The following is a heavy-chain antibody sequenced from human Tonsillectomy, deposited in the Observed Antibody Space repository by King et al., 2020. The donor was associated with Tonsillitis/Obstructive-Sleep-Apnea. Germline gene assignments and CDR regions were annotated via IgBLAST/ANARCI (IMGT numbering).Heavy chain of an antibody. D-gene: IGHD5-18*01. CDR2: INPSGDST. V-gene: IGHV1-46*01. Sequence: QLVQSGADVKKPGASVKVSCKASGYTFTSYYMHWVRQAPGQGLEWMGIINPSGDSTTYAQKFQGRVTMTRDTSTSTVYMELSSLRSEDTAVYYCERGVPELKVGYSYGYYFDYWGQGTLVTVSS. CDR1: GYTFTSYY. J-gene: IGHJ4*02. CDR3: ERGVPELKVGYSYGYYFDY.